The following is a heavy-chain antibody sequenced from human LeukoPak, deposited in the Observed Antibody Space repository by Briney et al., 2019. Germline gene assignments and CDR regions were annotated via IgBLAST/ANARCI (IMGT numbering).Heavy chain of an antibody. CDR2: IYSGGTT. D-gene: IGHD5-24*01. Sequence: GGSLRLSCADSGYTVSSNYMSWVRQAPGKGLEWVSVIYSGGTTYYADSVRGRFTISRDNSKNTLYLQMNSLRAEDTAVYYCARGMAKIPLIFDYWGQRTLVTVSS. V-gene: IGHV3-53*01. CDR3: ARGMAKIPLIFDY. J-gene: IGHJ4*02. CDR1: GYTVSSNY.